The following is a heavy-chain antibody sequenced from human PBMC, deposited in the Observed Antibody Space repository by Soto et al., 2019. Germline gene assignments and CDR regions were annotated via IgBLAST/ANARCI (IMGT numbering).Heavy chain of an antibody. J-gene: IGHJ5*02. CDR3: ARVGSGGYSNNWFDP. CDR2: FYDNGST. V-gene: IGHV4-59*01. Sequence: PSETLSLTCTVSRGSISDYYWGWIRQPPGKGLEWVGYFYDNGSTKYNPSLKSRVTISVDTSKNQISLEMKSVTVADTAVYYCARVGSGGYSNNWFDPWGQGTLGTVS. CDR1: RGSISDYY. D-gene: IGHD3-22*01.